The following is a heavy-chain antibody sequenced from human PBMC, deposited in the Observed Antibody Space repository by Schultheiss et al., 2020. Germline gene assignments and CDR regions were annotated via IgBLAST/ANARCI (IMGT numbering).Heavy chain of an antibody. CDR3: ARGGVGYCGGGSCYYWFDP. D-gene: IGHD2-15*01. Sequence: SETLSLTCTVSGGSISSYYWSWIRQPPGKGLEWIGYIYYSGSTNYNPSLKSRVTISVDTSKNQFSLKLSSVTAADTAVYYCARGGVGYCGGGSCYYWFDPWGQGTLVTVSS. CDR2: IYYSGST. V-gene: IGHV4-59*12. CDR1: GGSISSYY. J-gene: IGHJ5*02.